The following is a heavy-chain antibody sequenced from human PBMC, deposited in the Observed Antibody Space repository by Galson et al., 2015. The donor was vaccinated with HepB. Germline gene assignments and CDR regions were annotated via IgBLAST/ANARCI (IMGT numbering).Heavy chain of an antibody. Sequence: SLRLSCAASGFTIGNYGLHWVRQAPGKGLEWLTIISYDGSDKKYADSVKGRFTVSRDNSKNIMYLQLNSLRLEDTAVYYCVREDNWNHWVYWGQGTLVTVPS. D-gene: IGHD1-20*01. CDR2: ISYDGSDK. V-gene: IGHV3-30*03. CDR3: VREDNWNHWVY. J-gene: IGHJ4*02. CDR1: GFTIGNYG.